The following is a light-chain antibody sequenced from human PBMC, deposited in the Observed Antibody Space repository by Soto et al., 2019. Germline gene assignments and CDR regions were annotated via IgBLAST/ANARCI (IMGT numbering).Light chain of an antibody. V-gene: IGKV1-39*01. Sequence: DIQMTQSPSSLSASVGDRVTVTCRTSQNIYNYLNWYQQKPGKAPKLLIYAASSVQSGVPLRFSGSGSATDFTLTTSSLQPQDFATYYCQQTHSTPVTFGQGTRLEIK. CDR3: QQTHSTPVT. CDR1: QNIYNY. J-gene: IGKJ5*01. CDR2: AAS.